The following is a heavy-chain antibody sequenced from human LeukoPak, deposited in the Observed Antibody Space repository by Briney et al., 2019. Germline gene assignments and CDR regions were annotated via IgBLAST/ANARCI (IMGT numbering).Heavy chain of an antibody. D-gene: IGHD3-10*01. Sequence: PGGSLSFSCAASGFTFSSYGMHWVRQAPGKGLEWVAVISYDGSNKYYADSVKGRFTISRDNSKNTLYLQMNSLRAEDTAVYYCAKDLTITIGNAMDVWGQGTTVTVSS. J-gene: IGHJ6*02. CDR1: GFTFSSYG. CDR2: ISYDGSNK. CDR3: AKDLTITIGNAMDV. V-gene: IGHV3-30*18.